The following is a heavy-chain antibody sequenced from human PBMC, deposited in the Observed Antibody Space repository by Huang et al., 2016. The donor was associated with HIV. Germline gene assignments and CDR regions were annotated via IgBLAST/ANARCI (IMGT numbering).Heavy chain of an antibody. J-gene: IGHJ3*02. Sequence: EEHLVESGGDLVQPGGSLRLSCEASGFNFSNYWMQWVRQAPGKGLMWVSRIKIDGITTNYADSGKGRFTISRDNAKNTLYLQMNSLTAEDTAIYYCARAGGFEIWGQGTVVTVSS. D-gene: IGHD2-15*01. CDR2: IKIDGITT. CDR3: ARAGGFEI. V-gene: IGHV3-74*01. CDR1: GFNFSNYW.